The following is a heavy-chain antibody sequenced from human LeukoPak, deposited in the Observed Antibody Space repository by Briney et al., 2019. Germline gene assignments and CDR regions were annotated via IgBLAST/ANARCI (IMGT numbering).Heavy chain of an antibody. J-gene: IGHJ4*02. Sequence: PGGSLRLSCATSGFIFSHYWMSWVRQAPGKGLERVANIKQDGSETYYVDSVKGRFTISRDDAKNSLYLQMNSLRAEDTAVYYCARLYQHDSSTYRPVDYWGQGTLVSVSS. CDR3: ARLYQHDSSTYRPVDY. CDR2: IKQDGSET. CDR1: GFIFSHYW. V-gene: IGHV3-7*01. D-gene: IGHD3-22*01.